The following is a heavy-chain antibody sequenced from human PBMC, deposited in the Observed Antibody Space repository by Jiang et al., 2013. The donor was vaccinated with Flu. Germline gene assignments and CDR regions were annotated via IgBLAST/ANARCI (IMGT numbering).Heavy chain of an antibody. CDR2: FDPEDGET. Sequence: YTLTELSMHWVRQAPGKGLEWMGGFDPEDGETIYAQKFQGRVTMTEDTSTDTAYMELSSLRSEDTAVYYCATDGNMKSGSYGNFDYWGQGTLVTVSS. CDR3: ATDGNMKSGSYGNFDY. CDR1: YTLTELS. V-gene: IGHV1-24*01. D-gene: IGHD1-26*01. J-gene: IGHJ4*02.